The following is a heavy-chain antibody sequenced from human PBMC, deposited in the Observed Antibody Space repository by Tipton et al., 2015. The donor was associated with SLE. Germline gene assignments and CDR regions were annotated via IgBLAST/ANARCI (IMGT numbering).Heavy chain of an antibody. Sequence: TLSLTCTVSGYSMTSGYYWDWIRQAPGKGLEWIGSIFHSGTTYYNPSLKSRVTISVDTSKNQFSPTLKSVTAADTAVYYCARGHFDYWGQGMLVTVSS. CDR1: GYSMTSGYY. CDR2: IFHSGTT. J-gene: IGHJ4*02. CDR3: ARGHFDY. V-gene: IGHV4-38-2*02.